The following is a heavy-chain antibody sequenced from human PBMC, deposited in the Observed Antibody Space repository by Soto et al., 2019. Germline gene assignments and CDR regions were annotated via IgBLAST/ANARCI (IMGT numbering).Heavy chain of an antibody. V-gene: IGHV3-53*01. Sequence: PGGSLRLSCAASGFTVSSSYMSWVRQAPGKGLEWVSVIYSGGSTYYADSVKGRFTISRDNSKNTLYLQMNSLRAEDTAVYYCAKPVSIGYYGNYFDYWGQGTLVTVSS. D-gene: IGHD3-22*01. CDR3: AKPVSIGYYGNYFDY. CDR1: GFTVSSSY. J-gene: IGHJ4*02. CDR2: IYSGGST.